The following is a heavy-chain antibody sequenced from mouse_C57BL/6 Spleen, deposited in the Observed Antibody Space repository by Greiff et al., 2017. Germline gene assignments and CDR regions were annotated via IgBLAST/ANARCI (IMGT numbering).Heavy chain of an antibody. J-gene: IGHJ2*01. V-gene: IGHV1-81*01. CDR2: IYPRSGNT. Sequence: VQLQESGAELARPGASVKLSCKASGYTFTSYGISWVKQRTGQGLEWIGEIYPRSGNTYYNEKFKGLATLTADKSSSTAYMELRSLTSDDSAVYFCARYGNIYFAYWGQGTTLTVST. CDR3: ARYGNIYFAY. CDR1: GYTFTSYG. D-gene: IGHD2-1*01.